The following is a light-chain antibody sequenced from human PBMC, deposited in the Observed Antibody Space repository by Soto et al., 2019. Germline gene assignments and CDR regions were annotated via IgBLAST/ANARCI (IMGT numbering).Light chain of an antibody. CDR1: SSDVGSYNL. J-gene: IGLJ2*01. V-gene: IGLV2-23*02. CDR2: EVS. Sequence: QSALTQPPSVSGSPGQSITISCTGTSSDVGSYNLVSWYQQHPGKAPKLMIYEVSKWPSGVSNRFSGSKSGNTASLTISGLQAEEESYYYCASYAGSSSLVVFGGGTKVTVL. CDR3: ASYAGSSSLVV.